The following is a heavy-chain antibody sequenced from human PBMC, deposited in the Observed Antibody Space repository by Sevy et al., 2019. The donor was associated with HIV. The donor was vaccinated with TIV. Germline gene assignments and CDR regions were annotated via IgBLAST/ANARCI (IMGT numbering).Heavy chain of an antibody. CDR2: ISSTGSTI. CDR3: ARDMGAVTYYYYGMDV. Sequence: GGSLRLSCVASGFTFSSYEMNWVRQAPGKGLEWVSFISSTGSTIYYADSVKGRFTISRDNAQNSLYLQMNSLRGEDTAVYYCARDMGAVTYYYYGMDVWGQGTTVTVSS. J-gene: IGHJ6*02. V-gene: IGHV3-48*03. CDR1: GFTFSSYE. D-gene: IGHD1-26*01.